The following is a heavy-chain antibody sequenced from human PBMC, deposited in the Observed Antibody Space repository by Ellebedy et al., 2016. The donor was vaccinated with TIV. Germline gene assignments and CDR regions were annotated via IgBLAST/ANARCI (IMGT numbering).Heavy chain of an antibody. CDR1: GGSISSSSYY. CDR3: ATGPLPYERPFREKQTDY. J-gene: IGHJ4*02. V-gene: IGHV4-39*07. Sequence: MPSETLSLTCTVSGGSISSSSYYWGWIRQPPGKGLEWIGSIYYSGSTNYNPSLKSRVTISVDKSKNQFSLKLSSVTAADTAVYYCATGPLPYERPFREKQTDYWGQGTLVTVSS. CDR2: IYYSGST. D-gene: IGHD3-16*01.